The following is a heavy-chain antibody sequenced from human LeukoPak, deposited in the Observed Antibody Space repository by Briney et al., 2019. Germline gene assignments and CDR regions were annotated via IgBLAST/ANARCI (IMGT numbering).Heavy chain of an antibody. CDR2: IKQDGSEK. J-gene: IGHJ4*02. Sequence: GGSLRLSCAASGFTFSNYWMSWVRQAPGKGLEWVANIKQDGSEKYYVDSVKGRFTISRDNAKNPLYLQMNSLRAEDTAVYYCARSKYYFDYWGQGTLVTVSS. CDR1: GFTFSNYW. V-gene: IGHV3-7*01. CDR3: ARSKYYFDY.